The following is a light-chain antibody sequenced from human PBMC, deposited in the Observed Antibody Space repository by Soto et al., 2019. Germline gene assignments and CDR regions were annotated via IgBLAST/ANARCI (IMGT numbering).Light chain of an antibody. CDR1: QSVSNS. J-gene: IGKJ2*01. Sequence: EMVLTQSPATLSLSPGERVTLSCRASQSVSNSLVWYQQKAGQAPRRLLYGISYRATGVTARFSGSGSGTDVTLSISSLEPEDFAIYYCQQGSDWPPTYTFGQGTKLEIK. V-gene: IGKV3-11*01. CDR3: QQGSDWPPTYT. CDR2: GIS.